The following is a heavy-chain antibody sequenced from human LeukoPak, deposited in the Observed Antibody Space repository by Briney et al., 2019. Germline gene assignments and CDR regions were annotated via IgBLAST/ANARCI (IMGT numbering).Heavy chain of an antibody. CDR2: VLYDASKQ. Sequence: GGSLRLCCAASGFTFTRYTMHWVRQAPGKGLEWVAVVLYDASKQYYADSVKGRFTLSRDNSKNTLSLQMNTLRADDTAVYYCVRDNYGGILDFWGQGTLVTVSS. CDR3: VRDNYGGILDF. CDR1: GFTFTRYT. D-gene: IGHD2-21*01. J-gene: IGHJ4*02. V-gene: IGHV3-30*04.